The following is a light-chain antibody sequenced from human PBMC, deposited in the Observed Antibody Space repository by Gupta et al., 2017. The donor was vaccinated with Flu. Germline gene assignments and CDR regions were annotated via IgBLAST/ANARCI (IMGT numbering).Light chain of an antibody. J-gene: IGKJ4*01. CDR1: QSVYNY. V-gene: IGKV3-11*01. Sequence: EVVLTQSPATLSLSPGERATLSCRASQSVYNYLAWYQHKPGQAPRPLIYDAINRATGIPDRFSGGGYGTHFTLTISSREHEDFAVYYCQQHAKWPPITFGGGTRVEIK. CDR2: DAI. CDR3: QQHAKWPPIT.